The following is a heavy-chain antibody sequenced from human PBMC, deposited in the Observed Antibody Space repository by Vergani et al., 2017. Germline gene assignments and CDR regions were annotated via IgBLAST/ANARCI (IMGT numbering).Heavy chain of an antibody. CDR3: ARDVLFDSGGFDY. V-gene: IGHV3-21*01. Sequence: VQLVESGGGVVQPGRSLRLSCAASGFTFSSYSMNWVRQAPGKGLEWVSSISSSSSYIYYADSVKGRFTISRDNAKNSLYLQMNSLRAEDTAVYYCARDVLFDSGGFDYWGQGTLVTVSS. J-gene: IGHJ4*02. D-gene: IGHD6-19*01. CDR2: ISSSSSYI. CDR1: GFTFSSYS.